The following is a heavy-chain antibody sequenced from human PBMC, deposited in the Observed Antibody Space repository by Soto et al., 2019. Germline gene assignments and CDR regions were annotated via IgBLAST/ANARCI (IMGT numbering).Heavy chain of an antibody. CDR3: ARDFVVMVYGMDNYYNMDV. Sequence: PGGSLRLSCAASGFTFGTYWMSWVRQAPGKGLEWVANMKQDGSEKYYVHSVKGRFTISRDNAKKSLYLQMNSPRAADTAVFHCARDFVVMVYGMDNYYNMDVWGQGTTVTVSS. V-gene: IGHV3-7*01. CDR2: MKQDGSEK. CDR1: GFTFGTYW. D-gene: IGHD2-8*01. J-gene: IGHJ6*02.